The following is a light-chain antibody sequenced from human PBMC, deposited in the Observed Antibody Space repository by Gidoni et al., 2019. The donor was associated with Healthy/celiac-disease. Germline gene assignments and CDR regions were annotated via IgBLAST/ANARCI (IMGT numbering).Light chain of an antibody. V-gene: IGKV3-15*01. CDR3: QQYNNWPPEIT. CDR2: GAS. Sequence: EIVMTQSPATLSVSPGERATLSCRASQSVSSNLAWYQQKPGQAPRLLIYGASTRATGIPDRFSGSGSGTEFTLTISSLQSEDFAVYYCQQYNNWPPEITFXXXTRLEIK. J-gene: IGKJ5*01. CDR1: QSVSSN.